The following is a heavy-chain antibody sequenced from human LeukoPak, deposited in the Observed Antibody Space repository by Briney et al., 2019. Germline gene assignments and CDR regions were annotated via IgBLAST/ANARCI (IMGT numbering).Heavy chain of an antibody. J-gene: IGHJ4*02. Sequence: GGSLRLSCAASGFTVSRNYMSWVRQAPGKGLEWVSVIYSGGSTYYADSVKGRFTISRDNSKNTLYLQMNSLRAEDTAVYYCARAYYDFWSGYYHDYWGQGTLVTVSS. CDR2: IYSGGST. D-gene: IGHD3-3*01. V-gene: IGHV3-53*05. CDR3: ARAYYDFWSGYYHDY. CDR1: GFTVSRNY.